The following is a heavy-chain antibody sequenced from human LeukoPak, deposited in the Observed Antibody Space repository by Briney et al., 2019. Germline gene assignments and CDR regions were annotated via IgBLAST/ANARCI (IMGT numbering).Heavy chain of an antibody. D-gene: IGHD6-13*01. Sequence: PGGSLRLSCAASGFTFSSYSMNWVRQAPGKGLEWVSSISSSSSYIYYVDSVKGRFTISRDDSKNTLYLQMNSLRAEDTAVYYCARDFSWRQFDYWGQGTLVTVAS. CDR2: ISSSSSYI. V-gene: IGHV3-21*04. J-gene: IGHJ4*02. CDR1: GFTFSSYS. CDR3: ARDFSWRQFDY.